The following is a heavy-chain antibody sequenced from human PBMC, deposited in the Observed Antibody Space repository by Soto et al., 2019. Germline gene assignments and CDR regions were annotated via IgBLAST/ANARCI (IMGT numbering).Heavy chain of an antibody. Sequence: QVQLQESGPGLVKPSETLSLTCTVSGVSISSYYWNWIRQTPGKGLEWIGYIYYTGSTYYNPSLMSRVTMSIDTSQSQFSLNLASVTTADTAVYYCASRRVGFPFDSWGQGTLVTVSS. D-gene: IGHD6-25*01. J-gene: IGHJ4*02. CDR1: GVSISSYY. V-gene: IGHV4-59*01. CDR3: ASRRVGFPFDS. CDR2: IYYTGST.